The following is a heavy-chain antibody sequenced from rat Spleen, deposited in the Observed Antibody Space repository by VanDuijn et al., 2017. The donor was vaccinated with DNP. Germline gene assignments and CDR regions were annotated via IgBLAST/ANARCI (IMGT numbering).Heavy chain of an antibody. Sequence: EVQLVESGGDSVQPGRSLKLSCVVSGLTFSDYHMAWVRQAPKRGLEWVATIVYEGTKTYYRDSVKGRFSISRHNAKSTLYLEMDSLRSEDTATYYCARRGHTTGLNWFAYWGQGTLVTVSS. V-gene: IGHV5S10*01. CDR1: GLTFSDYH. CDR3: ARRGHTTGLNWFAY. J-gene: IGHJ3*01. CDR2: IVYEGTKT. D-gene: IGHD1-9*01.